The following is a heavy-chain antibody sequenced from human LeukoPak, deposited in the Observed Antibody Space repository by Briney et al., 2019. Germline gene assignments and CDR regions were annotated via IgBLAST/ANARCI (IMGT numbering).Heavy chain of an antibody. D-gene: IGHD6-19*01. CDR3: ARDPSNTSGWKTWFDP. CDR2: ISGYNGDT. Sequence: ASVKVSCKASGYTFTSHGISWVRQAPGQGLEWMGWISGYNGDTKYAQSLQGRVTLTTYTSTTTAYLELRSLASDDTAVYYCARDPSNTSGWKTWFDPWGQGTLVTVSS. J-gene: IGHJ5*02. V-gene: IGHV1-18*01. CDR1: GYTFTSHG.